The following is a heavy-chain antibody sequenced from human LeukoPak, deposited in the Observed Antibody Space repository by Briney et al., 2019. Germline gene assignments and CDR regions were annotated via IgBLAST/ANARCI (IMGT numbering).Heavy chain of an antibody. CDR3: ARSPFRGVTLDHYFDY. Sequence: PSETLSLTCTVSGGSISSYYWSWIRQPPGKGLEWIGYIYYSGSTNYNPSLKSRVTISVDTSKNQFSLKLSSVTAADTAVYYCARSPFRGVTLDHYFDYWGQGTLVTVSS. J-gene: IGHJ4*02. CDR2: IYYSGST. CDR1: GGSISSYY. V-gene: IGHV4-59*08. D-gene: IGHD3-10*01.